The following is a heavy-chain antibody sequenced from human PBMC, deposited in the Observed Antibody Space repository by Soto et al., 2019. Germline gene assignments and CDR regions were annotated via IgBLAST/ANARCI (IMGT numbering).Heavy chain of an antibody. D-gene: IGHD1-26*01. CDR2: INTTGSNT. CDR1: EFTFSSYA. J-gene: IGHJ4*02. CDR3: AGFASGTQRFDY. V-gene: IGHV3-23*05. Sequence: EVQLLESGGGLVQPGGSLRLSCAASEFTFSSYAMAWVRQAPGKGLEWVSTINTTGSNTYYADSVKGRFSISRDNSKNTLYLQMNSLRADDTAVYYCAGFASGTQRFDYWGQGTLVTVSS.